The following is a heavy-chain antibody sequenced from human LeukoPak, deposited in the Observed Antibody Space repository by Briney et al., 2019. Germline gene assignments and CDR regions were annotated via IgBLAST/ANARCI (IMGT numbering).Heavy chain of an antibody. CDR3: ARVLSWFGELYHRFDP. CDR2: INPNSGGT. J-gene: IGHJ5*02. Sequence: ASVRVSCKASGYTFTGYYMHWVRQAPGQGLEWMGWINPNSGGTNYAQKFQGRVTMTRDTSISTAYMELSRLRSDDTAVYYCARVLSWFGELYHRFDPWGQGTLVTVSS. V-gene: IGHV1-2*02. D-gene: IGHD3-10*01. CDR1: GYTFTGYY.